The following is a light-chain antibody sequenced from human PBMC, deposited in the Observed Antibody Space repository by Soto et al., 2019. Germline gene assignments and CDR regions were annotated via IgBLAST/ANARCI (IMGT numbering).Light chain of an antibody. V-gene: IGKV1-5*01. CDR3: QEYNSDSIN. J-gene: IGKJ5*01. CDR1: QSISGY. CDR2: TAS. Sequence: ASVGDRVTITFRASQSISGYLNSYQQKPGKVPQLLIHTASNLQSGVPSRFSGSGSGTEFTLTISSLQPDDSATYYCQEYNSDSINFGQGTRLEIK.